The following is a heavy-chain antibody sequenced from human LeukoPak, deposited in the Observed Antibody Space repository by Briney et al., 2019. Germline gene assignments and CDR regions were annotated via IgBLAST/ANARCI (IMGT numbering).Heavy chain of an antibody. CDR1: GFTFSSYA. D-gene: IGHD6-13*01. CDR2: ISGSGGST. Sequence: TGGSLRLSCAASGFTFSSYAMSWVRQAPGKGLEWVSAISGSGGSTYYADSVKGRFTISRDNSKNTLYLQMNSLRAEDTAVYYCASHSSSWRYFDYWGQGTLVTVSS. CDR3: ASHSSSWRYFDY. J-gene: IGHJ4*02. V-gene: IGHV3-23*01.